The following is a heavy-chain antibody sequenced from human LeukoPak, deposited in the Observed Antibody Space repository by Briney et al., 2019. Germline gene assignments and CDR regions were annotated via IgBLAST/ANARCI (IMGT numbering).Heavy chain of an antibody. CDR1: GITLSIYT. J-gene: IGHJ6*04. CDR2: IRPDAST. Sequence: GGSLRLSCAASGITLSIYTLNWVRQAPGKGLERVASIRPDASTYYTDFLKGRFTISRDIAQNSLYLQVDSLRVEDTGVYFCARDKPGIAAPDVWGEGTTVIVSS. CDR3: ARDKPGIAAPDV. V-gene: IGHV3-69-1*01. D-gene: IGHD6-13*01.